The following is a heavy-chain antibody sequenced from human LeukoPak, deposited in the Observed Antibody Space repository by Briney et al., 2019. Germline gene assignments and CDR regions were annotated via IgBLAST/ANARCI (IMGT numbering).Heavy chain of an antibody. CDR3: AKYAPPTTVVTRFFDS. CDR1: GFTFSSYA. V-gene: IGHV3-23*01. J-gene: IGHJ4*02. Sequence: GGSLRLSCAASGFTFSSYAMTWVRQAPGKGLEWVSVIGRYGGDIHYADSVEGRFTISRDNSKSTLYLQMNSLRVEDTAIYYCAKYAPPTTVVTRFFDSWGQGTLVTVSS. D-gene: IGHD4-23*01. CDR2: IGRYGGDI.